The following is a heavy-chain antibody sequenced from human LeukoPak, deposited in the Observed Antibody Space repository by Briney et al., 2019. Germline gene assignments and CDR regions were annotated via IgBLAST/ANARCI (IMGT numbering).Heavy chain of an antibody. Sequence: GGSLRLSCAASGFTFSSYWMHWVRQAPGKGLVWVSHINGDGSTTSYADSVKGRFTISRDNAKNSLYLQMNSLRAEDTAMYYCARGRYSGTTYYFDYWGRGTLVTVSS. CDR1: GFTFSSYW. D-gene: IGHD5-12*01. V-gene: IGHV3-74*01. CDR3: ARGRYSGTTYYFDY. CDR2: INGDGSTT. J-gene: IGHJ4*02.